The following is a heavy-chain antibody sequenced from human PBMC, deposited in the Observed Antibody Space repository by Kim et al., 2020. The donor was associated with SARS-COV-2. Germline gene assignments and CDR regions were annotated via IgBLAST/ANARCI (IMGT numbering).Heavy chain of an antibody. J-gene: IGHJ3*02. CDR3: ARVSGSSDAFDI. CDR1: GDSVSSCINY. V-gene: IGHV4-61*01. Sequence: SETLSLTCTVSGDSVSSCINYWSWIRQPPGKGWEWIGYIYDSGSTNFNPSLKSRVTISVDTSKNQFSLMLRSVTAADTEVYYCARVSGSSDAFDIWGQGTMVTVSS. D-gene: IGHD3-10*01. CDR2: IYDSGST.